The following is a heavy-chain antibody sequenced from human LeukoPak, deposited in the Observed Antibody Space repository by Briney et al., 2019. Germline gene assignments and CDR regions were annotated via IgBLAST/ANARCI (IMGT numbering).Heavy chain of an antibody. CDR3: ASKPYYDFWSGYSGGGSGAFDI. CDR2: IHYSGST. J-gene: IGHJ3*02. V-gene: IGHV4-59*08. CDR1: SGSISTYY. Sequence: PSETLSLTCTVSSGSISTYYWSWIRQPPGKGLEWIGYIHYSGSTNYNPSLKSRVTISVDTSKNQFSLKLSSVTAADTAVYYCASKPYYDFWSGYSGGGSGAFDIWGQGTMVTVSS. D-gene: IGHD3-3*01.